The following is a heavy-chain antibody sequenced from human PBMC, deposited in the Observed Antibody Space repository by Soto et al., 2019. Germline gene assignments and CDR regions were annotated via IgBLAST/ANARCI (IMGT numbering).Heavy chain of an antibody. CDR1: GGSISSSNW. CDR3: ARVETGYSYGRPKFDY. J-gene: IGHJ4*02. V-gene: IGHV4-4*02. D-gene: IGHD5-18*01. CDR2: IYHSGST. Sequence: SETLSLTCAVSGGSISSSNWWSWVRQPPGKGLEWIGEIYHSGSTNYNPSLKSRVTISVDKSKNQFSLKLSSVTAADTAVYYCARVETGYSYGRPKFDYWGQGTLVTVSS.